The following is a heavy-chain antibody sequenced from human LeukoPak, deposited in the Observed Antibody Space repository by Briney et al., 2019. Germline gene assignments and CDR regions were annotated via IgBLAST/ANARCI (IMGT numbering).Heavy chain of an antibody. CDR2: ITYGGSSE. J-gene: IGHJ4*02. CDR3: AKRGDGGHKSLEY. CDR1: GFTFSNYG. D-gene: IGHD3-16*01. Sequence: GGPLRLSCAASGFTFSNYGMHWVRQAPGKGLEWVATITYGGSSEYYADSVKDRFTVSRDNSKNTLYLQMSSLKTEDTAVYYCAKRGDGGHKSLEYWGQGTLVIVSS. V-gene: IGHV3-30*18.